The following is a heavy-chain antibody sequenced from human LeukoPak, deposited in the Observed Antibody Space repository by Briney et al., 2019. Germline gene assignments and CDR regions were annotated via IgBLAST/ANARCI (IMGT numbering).Heavy chain of an antibody. CDR1: GFTFSGYI. V-gene: IGHV3-48*04. CDR2: IGTSGNTI. Sequence: PGGSLRLSCAASGFTFSGYIMNWVRQAPGKGLEWVSFIGTSGNTIYYADSVTGRFTVSRDNAKNSLYLQMNSLRAEDTALYYCARDQWLDYWGQGTLVTVSS. J-gene: IGHJ4*02. CDR3: ARDQWLDY. D-gene: IGHD6-19*01.